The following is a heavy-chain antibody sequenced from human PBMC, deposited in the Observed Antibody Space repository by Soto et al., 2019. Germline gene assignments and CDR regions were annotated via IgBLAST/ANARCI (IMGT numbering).Heavy chain of an antibody. CDR2: IDPSDSYT. Sequence: GESLKISCKGSGYSFTSYWISWVRQMPGKGLEWMGRIDPSDSYTNYSPSFQGHVTISADKSISTAYLQWSSLKASDTAMYYCARDSIFGVVIIEGNVFDPWGQGTLVTVSS. CDR1: GYSFTSYW. J-gene: IGHJ5*02. CDR3: ARDSIFGVVIIEGNVFDP. D-gene: IGHD3-3*01. V-gene: IGHV5-10-1*01.